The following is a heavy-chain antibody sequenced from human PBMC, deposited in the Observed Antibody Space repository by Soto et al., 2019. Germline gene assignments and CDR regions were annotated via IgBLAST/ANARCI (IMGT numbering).Heavy chain of an antibody. CDR2: IIPIFGTA. CDR3: PRAGSWNYVRALNLFDP. J-gene: IGHJ5*02. CDR1: GGTFSSYA. D-gene: IGHD1-7*01. V-gene: IGHV1-69*13. Sequence: GASVKVSCKASGGTFSSYAISWVRQAPGQGLEWMGGIIPIFGTANYAQKFQGRVTITADESTSTAYMELSSLRSEDTAVYYCPRAGSWNYVRALNLFDPWGQGPLVTLSS.